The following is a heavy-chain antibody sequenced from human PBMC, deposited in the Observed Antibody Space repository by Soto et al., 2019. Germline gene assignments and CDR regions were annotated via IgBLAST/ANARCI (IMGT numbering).Heavy chain of an antibody. D-gene: IGHD1-7*01. J-gene: IGHJ4*02. CDR1: GGSISSGNYY. Sequence: QVQLQESGPGLVKPSQTLSLTCTVSGGSISSGNYYWSWIRQPPGKGLEWIGFISYIGSTYYSACRKSRFTISVDTSMNQFSLNLSVVTAAETAVYYCATMGTPATGLYYFDYWGQGTLVTVSS. CDR3: ATMGTPATGLYYFDY. V-gene: IGHV4-30-4*01. CDR2: ISYIGST.